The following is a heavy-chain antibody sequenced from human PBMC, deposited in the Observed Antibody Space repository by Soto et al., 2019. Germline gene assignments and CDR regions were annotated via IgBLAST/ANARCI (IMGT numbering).Heavy chain of an antibody. CDR2: INSDESIT. Sequence: EVQLVESGGGLVQPGGSLRLSCAASGFTFSSYWMHWVRQAPGKGLVWVSRINSDESITTYADSVMGRFTISRDNAKNTLYLPLDSLRAEDTAMYYCVRGTCYSGNYCYFEYWGQGNLLTVSS. D-gene: IGHD1-26*01. J-gene: IGHJ4*02. CDR3: VRGTCYSGNYCYFEY. V-gene: IGHV3-74*01. CDR1: GFTFSSYW.